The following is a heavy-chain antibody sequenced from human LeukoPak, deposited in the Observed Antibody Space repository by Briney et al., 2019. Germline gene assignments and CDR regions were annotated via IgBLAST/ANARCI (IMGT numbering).Heavy chain of an antibody. V-gene: IGHV1-18*01. Sequence: ASVKVSCKASGYTFTSHGISWVRQAPGQGLEWMGWISAYNGNTNYAQKLQGRVTMTTDTSTSTAYMELRSLRSDDTAVYYCAIAAAGHDAFDIWGQGTMVTVSS. CDR2: ISAYNGNT. CDR3: AIAAAGHDAFDI. J-gene: IGHJ3*02. D-gene: IGHD6-13*01. CDR1: GYTFTSHG.